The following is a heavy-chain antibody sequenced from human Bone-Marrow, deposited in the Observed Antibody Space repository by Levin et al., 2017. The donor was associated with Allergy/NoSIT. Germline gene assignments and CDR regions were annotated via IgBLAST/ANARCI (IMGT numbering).Heavy chain of an antibody. CDR1: GFTVSRNY. D-gene: IGHD6-13*01. Sequence: PPGGSLRLSCAASGFTVSRNYMSWVRQAPGKGLEWVSLIYSGGDTQYADSVKGRFTISRDNSKNTLYLQMNSLRADDTAVYYCARDGVGTAAGTPWGQGTLVTVSS. V-gene: IGHV3-66*01. CDR3: ARDGVGTAAGTP. CDR2: IYSGGDT. J-gene: IGHJ4*02.